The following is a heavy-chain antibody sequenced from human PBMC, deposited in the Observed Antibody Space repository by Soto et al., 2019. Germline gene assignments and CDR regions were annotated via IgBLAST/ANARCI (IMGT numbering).Heavy chain of an antibody. CDR2: IILVSGQT. CDR1: GGTITDYL. V-gene: IGHV1-69*01. J-gene: IGHJ4*02. CDR3: ARGCLNGVTLDY. D-gene: IGHD2-21*02. Sequence: VQLVQSGAEVKKPVSSLKVSCSISGGTITDYLISWLRQAPGQGLEWMGGIILVSGQTYFAQKCQDRVPITADDSTKTAYRELSSLRSKDTAVYYFARGCLNGVTLDYCGQGTGVTVSS.